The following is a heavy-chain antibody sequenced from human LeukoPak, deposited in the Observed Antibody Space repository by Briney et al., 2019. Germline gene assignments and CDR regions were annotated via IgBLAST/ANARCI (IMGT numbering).Heavy chain of an antibody. V-gene: IGHV3-23*01. CDR1: GFAFSSYA. CDR2: ISGSGDST. CDR3: AKGGWSGTWDFDY. J-gene: IGHJ4*02. D-gene: IGHD3-3*01. Sequence: AGGSLRLSCAASGFAFSSYAMSWVRQAPGKGLEWVSTISGSGDSTYYADSVKGRVTIPRDNSRDTLYLQMNSLRAEDTAVYHCAKGGWSGTWDFDYWGQGTLVTVSS.